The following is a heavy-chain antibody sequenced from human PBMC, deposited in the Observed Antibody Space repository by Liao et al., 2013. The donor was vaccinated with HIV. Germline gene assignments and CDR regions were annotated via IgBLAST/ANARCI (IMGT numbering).Heavy chain of an antibody. Sequence: QVQLQESGPGLVKPSETLSLTCSVSGSSMGDFYWSWIRQPAGRELEWIGRIYTSGTTNYNPSLTSRVSMSVDTSNNQFSLRLNSVTAADTAVYYCARDLWFGEVPACFCISGGQGTMVTVSS. CDR1: GSSMGDFY. J-gene: IGHJ3*01. D-gene: IGHD3-10*01. CDR3: ARDLWFGEVPACFCIS. CDR2: IYTSGTT. V-gene: IGHV4-4*07.